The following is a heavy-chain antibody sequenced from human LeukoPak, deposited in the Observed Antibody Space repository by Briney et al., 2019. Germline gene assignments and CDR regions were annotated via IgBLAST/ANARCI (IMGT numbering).Heavy chain of an antibody. V-gene: IGHV3-23*01. CDR1: GSTFNTYA. Sequence: PGGSLRLSCAASGSTFNTYAMSWVRQAPGKGLEWVSAMSGSGGRTYYADSVKGWFTISRDNSKNTLYLQMNSLRAEDTAVYYCAKWGCSGGSCYPFDYWGQGTLVTVSS. J-gene: IGHJ4*02. D-gene: IGHD2-15*01. CDR3: AKWGCSGGSCYPFDY. CDR2: MSGSGGRT.